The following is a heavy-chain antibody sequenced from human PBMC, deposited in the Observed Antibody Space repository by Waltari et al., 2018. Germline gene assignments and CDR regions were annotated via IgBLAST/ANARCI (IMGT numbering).Heavy chain of an antibody. CDR3: ARESVGGWELLYHDAFDI. D-gene: IGHD1-26*01. CDR1: GYTFTSSG. CDR2: ISAYNGNT. Sequence: QVQLVQSGAEVKKPGASVKVSCKASGYTFTSSGISWVRQAPGPGLEWMGWISAYNGNTNYAQKLQGRVTMTTDTSTSTAYMELRSLRSDDTAVYYCARESVGGWELLYHDAFDIWGQGTMVTVSS. V-gene: IGHV1-18*01. J-gene: IGHJ3*02.